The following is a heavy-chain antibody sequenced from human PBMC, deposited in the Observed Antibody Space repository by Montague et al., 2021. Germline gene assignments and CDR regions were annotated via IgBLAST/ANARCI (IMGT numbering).Heavy chain of an antibody. CDR1: GASINSSPYY. CDR3: ARVDCDGDCYTFDP. D-gene: IGHD2-21*02. CDR2: IYYSANT. Sequence: SETLSLTCTVSGASINSSPYYCCWIRQPPGKGLEWSGSIYYSANTYYNPSLKSRLFISVDTTKNQFSLRLKSVTAEDTAVYHCARVDCDGDCYTFDPWGQGTLVTVSS. J-gene: IGHJ5*02. V-gene: IGHV4-39*01.